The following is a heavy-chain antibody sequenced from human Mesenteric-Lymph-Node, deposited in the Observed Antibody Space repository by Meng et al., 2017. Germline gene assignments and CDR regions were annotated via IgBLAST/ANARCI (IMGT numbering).Heavy chain of an antibody. CDR3: ARQSGYFDY. CDR2: IYYSGST. Sequence: VHRRESGPGLVKPSETLSLTCTVSGGSISSYYWSWIRQPPGKGLEWIGHIYYSGSTNYNPSLKSRVTISVDTSKNQFSLKLSSVTATDTAVYYCARQSGYFDYWGQGTLVTASS. V-gene: IGHV4-59*08. J-gene: IGHJ4*02. CDR1: GGSISSYY. D-gene: IGHD3-10*01.